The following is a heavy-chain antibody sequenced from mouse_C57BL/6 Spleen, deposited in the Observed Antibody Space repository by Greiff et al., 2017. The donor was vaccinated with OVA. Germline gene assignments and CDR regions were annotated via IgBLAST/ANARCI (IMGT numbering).Heavy chain of an antibody. J-gene: IGHJ2*01. CDR2: IYPGNSDT. CDR1: GYTFTSYW. CDR3: TRRITTVVDPYFDY. V-gene: IGHV1-5*01. D-gene: IGHD1-1*01. Sequence: EVQLQQSGTVLARPGASVKMSCKTSGYTFTSYWMHWVKQRPGQGLEWIGAIYPGNSDTSYNQKFKGKAKLTAVTSASTAYMELSGLTNEDSAVYYGTRRITTVVDPYFDYWGQGTTLTVSS.